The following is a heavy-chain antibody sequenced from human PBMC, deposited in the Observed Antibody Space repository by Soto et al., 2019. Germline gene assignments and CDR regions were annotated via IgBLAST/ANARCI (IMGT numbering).Heavy chain of an antibody. J-gene: IGHJ5*02. Sequence: QVQLVQSGAEVKKPGASVKVSCKASGYTFTGYYMHWVRQAPGQGLEWMGWINPNSGGTNYAQKFQGWVTMTRYTSISTAYMELSRLRSDDTAVYYSARGEMATSAVRWFDPWGQGTLVTVSS. CDR3: ARGEMATSAVRWFDP. CDR2: INPNSGGT. D-gene: IGHD5-12*01. CDR1: GYTFTGYY. V-gene: IGHV1-2*04.